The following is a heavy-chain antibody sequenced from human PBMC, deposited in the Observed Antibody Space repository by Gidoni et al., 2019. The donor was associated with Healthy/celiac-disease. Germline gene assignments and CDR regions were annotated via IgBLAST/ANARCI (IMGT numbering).Heavy chain of an antibody. Sequence: QLQLQESGPGLVKPSETLSLTCTVSGGSISSSSYYWGWIRQPPGKGLEWIGSIYYSGSTYYNPSLKSRVTISVDTSKNQFSLKLSSVTAADTAVYYCARLVRSSAAESYYYYYGMDVWGQGTTVTVSS. D-gene: IGHD6-6*01. V-gene: IGHV4-39*07. J-gene: IGHJ6*02. CDR2: IYYSGST. CDR1: GGSISSSSYY. CDR3: ARLVRSSAAESYYYYYGMDV.